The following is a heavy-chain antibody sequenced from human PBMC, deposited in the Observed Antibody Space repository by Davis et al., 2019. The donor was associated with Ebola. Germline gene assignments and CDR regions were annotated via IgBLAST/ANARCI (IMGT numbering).Heavy chain of an antibody. V-gene: IGHV3-30*02. J-gene: IGHJ5*02. CDR3: AKGTAMIVGVSNWFDP. CDR1: GFTFSWHG. CDR2: ISYDGRNQ. Sequence: PGGSLRLSCAASGFTFSWHGMYWVRQAPGKGLEWVATISYDGRNQYYAGSVKGRFAISRDNSRNTMYLQMSGLRADDTALYYCAKGTAMIVGVSNWFDPWGQGTLVTVSS. D-gene: IGHD3-22*01.